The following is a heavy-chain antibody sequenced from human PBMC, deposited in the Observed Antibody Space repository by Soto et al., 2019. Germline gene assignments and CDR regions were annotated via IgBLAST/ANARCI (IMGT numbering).Heavy chain of an antibody. CDR2: TYPGDSDT. D-gene: IGHD2-21*02. V-gene: IGHV5-51*01. J-gene: IGHJ5*02. CDR3: ARIVGVTTSYGGWFDP. Sequence: PGESLKISCKGSGYSFTSYWIGWVRQMPGKGLEWMGITYPGDSDTRYSPSFQGQVTISADKSISTAYLQWSSLKASDTAMYYCARIVGVTTSYGGWFDPWGQGTLVTVSS. CDR1: GYSFTSYW.